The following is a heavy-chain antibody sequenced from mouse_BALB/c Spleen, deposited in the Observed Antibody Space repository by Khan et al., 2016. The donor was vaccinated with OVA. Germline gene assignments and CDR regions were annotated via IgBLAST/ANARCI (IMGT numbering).Heavy chain of an antibody. CDR1: GFTFSNYG. J-gene: IGHJ3*01. Sequence: VMLVESGGGLVKPGGSLKLSCAASGFTFSNYGVSWVRQTPEKRLEWVASISSGDTTYYPDSVKGRFTISRDTARNILYLQMSSMRAEDTAMYYCARDDWFAYWGQGTLVTVSA. CDR3: ARDDWFAY. CDR2: ISSGDTT. V-gene: IGHV5-6-5*01.